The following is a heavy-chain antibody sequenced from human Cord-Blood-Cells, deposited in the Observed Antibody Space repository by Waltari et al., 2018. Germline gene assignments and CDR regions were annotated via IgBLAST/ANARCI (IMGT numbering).Heavy chain of an antibody. D-gene: IGHD3-9*01. CDR3: ATDLHYDILTGYDC. CDR2: CYPEDGET. V-gene: IGHV1-24*01. Sequence: QVQLVQSGAEVKKPAASVTVSSKVSGYTFTELYINWVRQAPGKGLEWMGVCYPEDGETIYAQKFQGRVTIPEDTSTDTAYMELSSLRSEDTAVYYCATDLHYDILTGYDCWGQGTLVTVSS. J-gene: IGHJ4*02. CDR1: GYTFTELY.